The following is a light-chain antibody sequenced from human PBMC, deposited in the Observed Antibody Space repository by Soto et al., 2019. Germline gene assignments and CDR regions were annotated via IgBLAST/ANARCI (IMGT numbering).Light chain of an antibody. J-gene: IGLJ2*01. Sequence: QSALTQPRSVSGSPGQSVTISCTGSSSDVGGYSHVSWYQQHPGKAPKLMIYEVTKRPSGVPDRFSGSKSGNTASLTVSGLQAEDEADYYCSSYARNRDVLFGGGTKVTVL. CDR2: EVT. CDR1: SSDVGGYSH. CDR3: SSYARNRDVL. V-gene: IGLV2-11*01.